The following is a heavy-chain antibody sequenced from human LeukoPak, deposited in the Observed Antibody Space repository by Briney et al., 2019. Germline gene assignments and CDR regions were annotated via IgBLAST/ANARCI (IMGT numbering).Heavy chain of an antibody. V-gene: IGHV4-59*08. J-gene: IGHJ4*02. CDR3: ARIAVAGTDFDY. CDR1: GGSISSYY. CDR2: TYYSGST. Sequence: TSETLSLTCTVSGGSISSYYWSWIRQPPGKGLEWIGYTYYSGSTNYNPSLKSRVTISVDTSKNQFSLKLSSVTAADTAVYYCARIAVAGTDFDYWGQGTLVTVSS. D-gene: IGHD6-19*01.